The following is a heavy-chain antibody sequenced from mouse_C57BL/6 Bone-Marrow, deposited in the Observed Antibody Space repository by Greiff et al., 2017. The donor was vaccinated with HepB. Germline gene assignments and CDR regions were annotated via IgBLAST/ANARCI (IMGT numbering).Heavy chain of an antibody. CDR1: GYTFTSYG. V-gene: IGHV1-81*01. Sequence: QVQLQQSGAELARPGASVKLSCKASGYTFTSYGISWVKQRTGQGLEWIGEIYPRSGNTYYNEKFKGKATLTADKSSSTAYMELRSLTSEDSAVYFCARDSSGYLFFAYWGQGTLVTVSA. J-gene: IGHJ3*01. D-gene: IGHD3-2*02. CDR2: IYPRSGNT. CDR3: ARDSSGYLFFAY.